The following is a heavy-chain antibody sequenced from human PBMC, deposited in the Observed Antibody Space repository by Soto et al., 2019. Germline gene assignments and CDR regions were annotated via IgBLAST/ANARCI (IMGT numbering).Heavy chain of an antibody. CDR3: ARSPISIFRVIPPYYFDS. Sequence: QVTLKESGPVLVRPTETLTLTCTVSGFSLTNTTMGVSWIRQPPGKALEWLAHIFPNDEKSYITSLKSRLTTSRDTSKSQVVLTMTNVDPVDTATYYCARSPISIFRVIPPYYFDSWGQGTLVTVSS. J-gene: IGHJ4*02. CDR1: GFSLTNTTMG. V-gene: IGHV2-26*01. D-gene: IGHD3-3*01. CDR2: IFPNDEK.